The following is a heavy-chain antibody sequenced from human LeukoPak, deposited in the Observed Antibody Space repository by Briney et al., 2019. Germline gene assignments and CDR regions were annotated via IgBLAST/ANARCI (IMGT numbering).Heavy chain of an antibody. D-gene: IGHD3-22*01. J-gene: IGHJ4*02. V-gene: IGHV4-39*07. Sequence: SETLSLTCSVSGGSIRSTTYYWGWIRQPPGKRLEWIASIYYSGNTYYSPSLMSRVTISVDTSKNQFSLNLRSVTAADTAVYYCARAPHFFDTTGSRYHFDYWGQGALVTVSS. CDR2: IYYSGNT. CDR3: ARAPHFFDTTGSRYHFDY. CDR1: GGSIRSTTYY.